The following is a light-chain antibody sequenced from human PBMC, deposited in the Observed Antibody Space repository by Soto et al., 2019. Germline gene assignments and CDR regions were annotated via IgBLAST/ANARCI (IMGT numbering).Light chain of an antibody. V-gene: IGKV3-20*01. CDR3: QQYTAWPPWP. CDR1: QSISKSN. Sequence: KKSPGTLSLSKGEGAALSCRASQSISKSNLAWYQQKPGQAPRLLVYAASSRATGIPVRFSGSGSGTDFTLTISRLEPEDFAIYYCQQYTAWPPWPLAQGGKVAIK. J-gene: IGKJ1*01. CDR2: AAS.